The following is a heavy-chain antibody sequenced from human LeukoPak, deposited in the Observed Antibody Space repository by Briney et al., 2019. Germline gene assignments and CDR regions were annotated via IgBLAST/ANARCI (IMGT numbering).Heavy chain of an antibody. V-gene: IGHV4-59*01. Sequence: PSETLSLTCTVSGGSISSYYWSWIRQPPGKGLERIGYIYYSGSTNYNPSLKSRVTISVDTSKNQFSLKLSSVTAADTAVYYCARVIVGAGTSGAFDIWGQGTMVTVSS. CDR2: IYYSGST. CDR1: GGSISSYY. D-gene: IGHD1-26*01. J-gene: IGHJ3*02. CDR3: ARVIVGAGTSGAFDI.